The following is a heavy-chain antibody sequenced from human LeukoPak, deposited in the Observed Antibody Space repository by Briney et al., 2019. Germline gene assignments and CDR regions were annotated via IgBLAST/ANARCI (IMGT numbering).Heavy chain of an antibody. D-gene: IGHD6-13*01. CDR3: ARFISRGVYSSSSGWFDP. J-gene: IGHJ5*02. CDR2: IYHSGST. Sequence: SQTLSLTCTVSGGSISSGGYYWSWIRQPPGKGLEWIGYIYHSGSTYYNPSLKSRVTISVDRSKNQFSLKLSSVTAADTAVYYCARFISRGVYSSSSGWFDPWGQGTLVTVSS. CDR1: GGSISSGGYY. V-gene: IGHV4-30-2*01.